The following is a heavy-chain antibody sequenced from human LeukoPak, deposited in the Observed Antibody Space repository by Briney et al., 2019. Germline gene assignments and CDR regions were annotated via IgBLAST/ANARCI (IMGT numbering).Heavy chain of an antibody. Sequence: SVMVSCKSSGGTVSDYSIIWVRQAPGQGLEWMGRIIPLLGTTHCAQNFQGRFTMTADKSTTSVYMELSSLRSEDTAVYYCVRSGYDYDWFDPWGQGTLVTVSS. CDR3: VRSGYDYDWFDP. D-gene: IGHD5-12*01. V-gene: IGHV1-69*08. CDR1: GGTVSDYS. CDR2: IIPLLGTT. J-gene: IGHJ5*02.